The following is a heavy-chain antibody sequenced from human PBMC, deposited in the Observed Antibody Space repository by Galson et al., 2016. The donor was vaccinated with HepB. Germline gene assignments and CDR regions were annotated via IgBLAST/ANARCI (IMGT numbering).Heavy chain of an antibody. J-gene: IGHJ4*02. CDR2: ISAYNGNA. D-gene: IGHD1-26*01. CDR3: AGDAVSGNYYFLDY. V-gene: IGHV1-18*01. Sequence: SVKVSCKASGYTFTSYGTSWVRQAPRQGLEWMGWISAYNGNANYAQKLRGRVTMTTDTSTSTVYMELRSLRSDDTAVYYCAGDAVSGNYYFLDYWGQGTLVTVSS. CDR1: GYTFTSYG.